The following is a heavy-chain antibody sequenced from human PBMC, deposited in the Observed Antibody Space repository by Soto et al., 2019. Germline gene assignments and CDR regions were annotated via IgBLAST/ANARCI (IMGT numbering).Heavy chain of an antibody. CDR2: IDTSSYYI. CDR3: ARWIEGAGTDS. J-gene: IGHJ4*02. D-gene: IGHD6-13*01. V-gene: IGHV3-21*06. Sequence: PGGSLRLSCAASGFTFSSYSMNWVRQAPGKGLEWVSSIDTSSYYIYYADSVKGRFTIPRDNAKNSLYLQMDSLRVEDTAVYYCARWIEGAGTDSWGQGTLVTVSS. CDR1: GFTFSSYS.